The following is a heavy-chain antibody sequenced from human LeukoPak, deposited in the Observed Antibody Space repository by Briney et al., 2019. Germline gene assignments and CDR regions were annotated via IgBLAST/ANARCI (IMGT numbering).Heavy chain of an antibody. D-gene: IGHD5-18*01. CDR2: ISGSGGST. J-gene: IGHJ4*02. CDR1: GFTFSSYA. CDR3: AITSRIKLWLLDFDY. V-gene: IGHV3-23*01. Sequence: GGSLRLSCAASGFTFSSYAMSWVRQAPGNGLEWVSAISGSGGSTYYADSVKGRFTISRDNSKNTLYLQMNSLRAEDTAVYYCAITSRIKLWLLDFDYWGQGTLVTVSS.